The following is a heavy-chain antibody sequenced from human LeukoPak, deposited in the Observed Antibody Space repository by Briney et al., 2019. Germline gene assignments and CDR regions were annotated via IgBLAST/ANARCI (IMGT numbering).Heavy chain of an antibody. CDR1: GGSISSYY. D-gene: IGHD4-17*01. CDR2: IYTSGST. CDR3: ARSLYDDYDFGY. V-gene: IGHV4-4*07. Sequence: PSETLSLTCTVSGGSISSYYWSWIRQPAGKGLEWIGRIYTSGSTNYNPSLKSRVTISLDKSNNQFSLKLSSVPAEDRAVYYCARSLYDDYDFGYWGQGTLVTVSS. J-gene: IGHJ4*02.